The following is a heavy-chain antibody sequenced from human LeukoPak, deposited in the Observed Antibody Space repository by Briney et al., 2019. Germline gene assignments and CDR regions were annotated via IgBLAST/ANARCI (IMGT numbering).Heavy chain of an antibody. J-gene: IGHJ4*02. D-gene: IGHD6-19*01. CDR2: IRSKANSYAT. Sequence: GGSLRLSCAASGFTFSGSAMHWVRQASGKGLEGVGRIRSKANSYATAYAASVKGRFTISRDDSKNTAYLQMNSLKTEDTAVYYCTRQPGYSSGWYVFDYWGQGTLVTVSS. CDR3: TRQPGYSSGWYVFDY. V-gene: IGHV3-73*01. CDR1: GFTFSGSA.